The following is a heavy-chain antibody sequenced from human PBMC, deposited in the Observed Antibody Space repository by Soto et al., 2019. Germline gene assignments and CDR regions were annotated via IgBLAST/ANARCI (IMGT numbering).Heavy chain of an antibody. V-gene: IGHV1-69*12. CDR3: ARDRDYDILTGYPYYYYGMDV. D-gene: IGHD3-9*01. CDR2: IIPIFGTA. CDR1: GGTFSSYA. Sequence: QVQLVQSGAEVKKPGSSVKVSCKASGGTFSSYAISWVRQAPGQGLEWMGGIIPIFGTANYAQKFQGRVTTTADEATSTAYMELSSLGSEDTAVYYCARDRDYDILTGYPYYYYGMDVWGQGTTVTVSS. J-gene: IGHJ6*02.